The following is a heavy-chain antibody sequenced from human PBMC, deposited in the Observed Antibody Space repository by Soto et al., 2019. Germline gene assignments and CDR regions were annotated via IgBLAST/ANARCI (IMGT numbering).Heavy chain of an antibody. V-gene: IGHV1-69*08. J-gene: IGHJ3*02. CDR3: ARDYRYCSGGSCYADAFDI. CDR2: IIPILGIA. Sequence: QVQLVQSGAEVKKPGSSVKVSCKASGGTFSSYTISWVRQAPGQGLEWMGRIIPILGIANYAQKFQGRVTITADKSTSTAYMELSSLRSEDTAVYYCARDYRYCSGGSCYADAFDILGQGTMVTVSS. CDR1: GGTFSSYT. D-gene: IGHD2-15*01.